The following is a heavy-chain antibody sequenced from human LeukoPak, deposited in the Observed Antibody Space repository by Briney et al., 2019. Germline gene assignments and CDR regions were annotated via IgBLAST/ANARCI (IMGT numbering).Heavy chain of an antibody. CDR3: ARDLECLRSSTSCYTGWFDP. J-gene: IGHJ5*02. CDR2: INQDGSVK. D-gene: IGHD2-2*02. CDR1: GFTFSIYW. Sequence: PGGSLRLSCAASGFTFSIYWMSWVRQAPGKGLEWVANINQDGSVKYYVDSVKGRFTISRDNAKNSLYLQMNSLRAEDTAVYYCARDLECLRSSTSCYTGWFDPWGQGTLVTVSS. V-gene: IGHV3-7*01.